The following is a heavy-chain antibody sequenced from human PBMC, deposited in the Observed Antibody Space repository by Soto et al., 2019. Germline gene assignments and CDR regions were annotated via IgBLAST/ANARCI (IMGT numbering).Heavy chain of an antibody. D-gene: IGHD3-22*01. Sequence: QLHLQESGPELVKPPQTLSPTCTSSGGSTSSVDPYWIWIGRPPGRGLEGIGYIYCSGSTYYTPSLKSRVTISVDTSKNQFSLKLSSVTAADTAVYYCARAAKTYYYDSSGYYYTFDIWGQGTMVTVSS. CDR2: IYCSGST. CDR1: GGSTSSVDPY. J-gene: IGHJ3*02. CDR3: ARAAKTYYYDSSGYYYTFDI. V-gene: IGHV4-30-4*01.